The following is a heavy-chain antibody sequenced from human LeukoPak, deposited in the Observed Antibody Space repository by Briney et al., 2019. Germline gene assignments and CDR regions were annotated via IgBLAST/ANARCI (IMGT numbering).Heavy chain of an antibody. J-gene: IGHJ6*02. Sequence: GASVKVSCKASGYTFTSYGISWVRQAPGQGLEWMGWISAYNGNTNYAQKLQGRVTMTTDTSTSTAYMELRSLRSDDTAVYYCARIRSEQQLVVYYYYGMDVWGQGTTVTVSS. V-gene: IGHV1-18*01. D-gene: IGHD6-13*01. CDR2: ISAYNGNT. CDR3: ARIRSEQQLVVYYYYGMDV. CDR1: GYTFTSYG.